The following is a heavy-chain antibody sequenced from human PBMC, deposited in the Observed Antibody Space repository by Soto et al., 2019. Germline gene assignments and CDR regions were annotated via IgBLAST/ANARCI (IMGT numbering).Heavy chain of an antibody. Sequence: QLQLQESGSGLVKPSQTLSLTCAVSGGSTSSGGYSWSWLRQQPGKGLEWIGYIYHSGSTYYNPSLKSLVTISADTSKTSLSLRLSSVTAAAAAVYDWARGGLLPDYWGQGTLVTVSS. CDR3: ARGGLLPDY. J-gene: IGHJ4*02. D-gene: IGHD6-19*01. CDR1: GGSTSSGGYS. CDR2: IYHSGST. V-gene: IGHV4-30-2*01.